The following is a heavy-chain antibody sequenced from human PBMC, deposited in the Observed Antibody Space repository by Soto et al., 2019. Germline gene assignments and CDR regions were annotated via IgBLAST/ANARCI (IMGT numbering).Heavy chain of an antibody. J-gene: IGHJ5*02. V-gene: IGHV1-69*06. CDR3: TTADVMGTGALNS. Sequence: PGKVYSKASGGTVSSYAISWVRQATGQGLEWMGGIIPIFGRANYAQKFRGRVTIPAENPPATPYMELSRLTSDDTAFFYWTTADVMGTGALNSWGREPQIPVSS. D-gene: IGHD3-10*01. CDR1: GGTVSSYA. CDR2: IIPIFGRA.